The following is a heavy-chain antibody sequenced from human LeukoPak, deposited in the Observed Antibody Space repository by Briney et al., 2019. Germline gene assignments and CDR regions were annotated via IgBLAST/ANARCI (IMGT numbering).Heavy chain of an antibody. CDR3: ARDLVSYYYYYGMDV. J-gene: IGHJ6*02. V-gene: IGHV4-34*01. CDR1: GGSFSGYY. CDR2: INHSGST. D-gene: IGHD4-23*01. Sequence: PSETLSLTCAVYGGSFSGYYWSWIRQPPGKGLEWIGEINHSGSTNYNPSLKSRVTISVDTSKNQFSLKLSSVTAADTAVYYCARDLVSYYYYYGMDVWGQGTTVTVSS.